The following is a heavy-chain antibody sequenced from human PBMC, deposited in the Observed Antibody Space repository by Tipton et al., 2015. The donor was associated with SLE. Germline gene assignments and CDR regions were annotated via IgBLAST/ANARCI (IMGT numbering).Heavy chain of an antibody. CDR3: ARPVYCSSTYCTGPFHY. CDR1: GGSFSGYY. J-gene: IGHJ4*02. CDR2: VNRGGST. V-gene: IGHV4-34*01. D-gene: IGHD2-2*01. Sequence: TLSLTCAVYGGSFSGYYWSWIRQAPGKGLEWIGEVNRGGSTNYNPSLKSRAVMSMDTSKNQISLKLSSVTAADTAVYYCARPVYCSSTYCTGPFHYWGQGTLVAVSS.